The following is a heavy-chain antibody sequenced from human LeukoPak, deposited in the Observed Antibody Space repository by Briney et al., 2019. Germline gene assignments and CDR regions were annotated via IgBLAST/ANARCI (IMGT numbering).Heavy chain of an antibody. CDR2: ITYDGITT. CDR1: GFTLSSCG. D-gene: IGHD3-10*01. V-gene: IGHV3-30*18. CDR3: VKEQSSGNYRTADF. Sequence: GGSLRLSCAASGFTLSSCGMHWVRQAPGKGLEWVAVITYDGITTYFDDSVKGRFTISRDTSKSTLYLQMNSLRPEDTAVYYCVKEQSSGNYRTADFWGQGTLVTVSS. J-gene: IGHJ4*02.